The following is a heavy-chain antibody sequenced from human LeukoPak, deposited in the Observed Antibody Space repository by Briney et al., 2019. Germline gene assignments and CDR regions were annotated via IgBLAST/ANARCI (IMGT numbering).Heavy chain of an antibody. V-gene: IGHV3-53*01. CDR3: AKDLRGGYSSSSVPPNYFDY. CDR1: GFTVSSNY. J-gene: IGHJ4*02. D-gene: IGHD6-6*01. CDR2: IYSGGST. Sequence: AGGSLRLSCAASGFTVSSNYMSWVRQAPGKGLEWVSVIYSGGSTYYADSVKGRFTISRDNSKNTLYLQMDSLRAEDTAVYYCAKDLRGGYSSSSVPPNYFDYWGQGTLVTVSS.